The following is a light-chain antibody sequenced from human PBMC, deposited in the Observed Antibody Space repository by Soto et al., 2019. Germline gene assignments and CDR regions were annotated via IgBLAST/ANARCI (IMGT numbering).Light chain of an antibody. Sequence: EGVLTQSPGTLSLSPGERATLSCRASQSISQSLAWYQQRPGQAPRLLIYDTSSRATGIPDRFSGTVSGTDFTLTISRLEPEDFAVYYCQQYGSSPITFRQGTRLETK. CDR2: DTS. CDR1: QSISQS. CDR3: QQYGSSPIT. V-gene: IGKV3-20*01. J-gene: IGKJ5*01.